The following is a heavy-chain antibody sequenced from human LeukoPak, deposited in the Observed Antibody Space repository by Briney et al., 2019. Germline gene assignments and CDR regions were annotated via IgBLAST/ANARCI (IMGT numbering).Heavy chain of an antibody. D-gene: IGHD3-22*01. CDR3: VRRGTRGLMQVYYDRSGSFDL. V-gene: IGHV5-51*01. Sequence: GESLKISCKGSGYSFNNYWIGWVRQMPGKGLEWMGIINPGDSDTRYSPSFQGQVTISADKSISTAYLQWSSLKASDTAMYYCVRRGTRGLMQVYYDRSGSFDLWGQGSLVTVSS. J-gene: IGHJ4*02. CDR2: INPGDSDT. CDR1: GYSFNNYW.